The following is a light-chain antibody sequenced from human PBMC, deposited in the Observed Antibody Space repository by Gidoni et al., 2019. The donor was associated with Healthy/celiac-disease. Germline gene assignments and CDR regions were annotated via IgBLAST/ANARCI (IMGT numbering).Light chain of an antibody. CDR1: SSNIGAGYD. Sequence: QSVLTQPPSVSGAPGQRVTIPCTGSSSNIGAGYDVHWYQQLPGTAPKLLFYGNSNRPSGVPDRFSGSKSGTSASLAITGLQAEDEADYYCQSYDSSLSGSVFGGGTKLTVL. CDR2: GNS. V-gene: IGLV1-40*01. CDR3: QSYDSSLSGSV. J-gene: IGLJ2*01.